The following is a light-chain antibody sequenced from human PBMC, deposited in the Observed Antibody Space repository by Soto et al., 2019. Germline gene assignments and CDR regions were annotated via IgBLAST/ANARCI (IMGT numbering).Light chain of an antibody. J-gene: IGKJ4*01. V-gene: IGKV3-20*01. Sequence: EIVLTQSPATLSLSPGERATLSCRASQTLTSNYLAWYQQKPGQAPRLLIHGAARRATGIPDRFSGSGSGTDFTLTISRLEPEDFAVYYCQQYSDSVLTFGGGTKVEIK. CDR3: QQYSDSVLT. CDR2: GAA. CDR1: QTLTSNY.